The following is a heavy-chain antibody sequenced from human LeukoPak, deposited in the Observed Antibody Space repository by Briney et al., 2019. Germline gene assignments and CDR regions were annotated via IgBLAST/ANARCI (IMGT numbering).Heavy chain of an antibody. CDR2: IYYSGST. D-gene: IGHD5-12*01. CDR1: GGSISSYY. CDR3: ARDIVATIPGGAFDI. J-gene: IGHJ3*02. V-gene: IGHV4-59*01. Sequence: SETLSLTCTVSGGSISSYYWSWIRRPPGKGLEWIGYIYYSGSTNYNPSLKSRVTISVDTSKNQFSLKLSSVTAADTAVYYCARDIVATIPGGAFDIWGQGTTVTVSS.